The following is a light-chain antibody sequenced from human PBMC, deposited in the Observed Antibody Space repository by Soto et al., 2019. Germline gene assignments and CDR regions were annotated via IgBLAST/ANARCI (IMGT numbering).Light chain of an antibody. V-gene: IGKV3-11*01. CDR2: DAY. CDR1: QSVSSY. CDR3: QQRHMWPIT. J-gene: IGKJ5*01. Sequence: EIVLTQSPATLSLSPGERATLSCRASQSVSSYLAWYQQNPGQAPRLLIYDAYNRATGIPPRFSGSGSGTDFTLTISSLEPEDSAVYYCQQRHMWPITVGQGTRMEIK.